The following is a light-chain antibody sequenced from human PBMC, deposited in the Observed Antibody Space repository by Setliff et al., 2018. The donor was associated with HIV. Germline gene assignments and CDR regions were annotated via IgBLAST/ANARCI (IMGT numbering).Light chain of an antibody. J-gene: IGLJ2*01. CDR2: DNN. CDR3: QSYDNSLTAVV. CDR1: SSNIGANYD. V-gene: IGLV1-40*01. Sequence: QSVLTQPPSVSGAPGQRVTISCTGGSSNIGANYDVHWYQQFPGTAPEVVIYDNNNRPSGVPDRFSGSKSGTSASLAITGLQPEDEADYYCQSYDNSLTAVVFGGGTKGTVL.